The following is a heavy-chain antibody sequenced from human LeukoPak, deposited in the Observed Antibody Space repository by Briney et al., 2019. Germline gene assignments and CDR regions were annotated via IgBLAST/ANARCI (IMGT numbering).Heavy chain of an antibody. CDR3: ARQGRYMAAAGFPNFDY. Sequence: SETLSLTCTVSGASISSYFWSWIRQPPGKGLEWIGYIYYSGNTNYNPSLKSRVTISVDTSKNQFSLTLSSVTAADAAVYYCARQGRYMAAAGFPNFDYWGQGALVTVSS. CDR1: GASISSYF. V-gene: IGHV4-59*08. D-gene: IGHD6-13*01. J-gene: IGHJ4*02. CDR2: IYYSGNT.